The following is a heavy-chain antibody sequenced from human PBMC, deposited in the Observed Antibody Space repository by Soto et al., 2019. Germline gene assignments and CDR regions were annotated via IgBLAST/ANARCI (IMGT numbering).Heavy chain of an antibody. Sequence: SETLSLTCTVSGGSISSFYWSWIRQPPGKGLEWIGYSHRTVGASYDPSLKSRITLSLDTSKSQLSLTLNSVTAADTAVSCCARYFCLDNSCSKPNWLDSWGQGPRVTFSS. CDR2: SHRTVGA. CDR3: ARYFCLDNSCSKPNWLDS. J-gene: IGHJ5*01. V-gene: IGHV4-59*01. D-gene: IGHD3-3*01. CDR1: GGSISSFY.